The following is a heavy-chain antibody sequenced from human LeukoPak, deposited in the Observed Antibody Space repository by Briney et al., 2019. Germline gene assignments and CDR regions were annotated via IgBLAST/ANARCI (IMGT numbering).Heavy chain of an antibody. CDR1: GGSITSGSYY. D-gene: IGHD3-16*01. CDR2: LYYSGSS. V-gene: IGHV4-39*01. Sequence: SETLSLTCTVSGGSITSGSYYWGWVRQPPGEGLEWIASLYYSGSSYYSPSLMSRVTISEGTSRNQFSLKLKSVTAADTAVYYCARGSGGVYFYYMDVWGKGTPVTVSS. CDR3: ARGSGGVYFYYMDV. J-gene: IGHJ6*03.